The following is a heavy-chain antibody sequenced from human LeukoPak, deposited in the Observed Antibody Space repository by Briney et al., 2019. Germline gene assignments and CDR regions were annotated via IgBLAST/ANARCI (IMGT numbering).Heavy chain of an antibody. CDR3: ARDREVTGTTVGLDY. V-gene: IGHV1-69*04. J-gene: IGHJ4*02. CDR1: GGTFSSYT. Sequence: GASVKVSCKASGGTFSSYTISWVRQAPGQGLEWMGRIIPILGIANYAQKFQGRVTITADKSTSTAYTELSSLRSEDTAVYYCARDREVTGTTVGLDYWGQGTLVTVSS. CDR2: IIPILGIA. D-gene: IGHD1-20*01.